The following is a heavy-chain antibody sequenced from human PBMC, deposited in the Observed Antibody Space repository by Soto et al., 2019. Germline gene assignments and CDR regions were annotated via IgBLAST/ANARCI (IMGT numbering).Heavy chain of an antibody. D-gene: IGHD6-13*01. J-gene: IGHJ4*02. V-gene: IGHV4-31*03. CDR3: ARDEGGAAGTGY. CDR1: GGSISSGGYY. CDR2: IYYSGSN. Sequence: QVQLQESGPGLVKPSQTLSLTCTVSGGSISSGGYYWSWFRPHPGKGLEWIGYIYYSGSNYYNPSLQSRVTISVETSKSQFYLKLSSVTAADTAEYYCARDEGGAAGTGYWGQGTLVTVSS.